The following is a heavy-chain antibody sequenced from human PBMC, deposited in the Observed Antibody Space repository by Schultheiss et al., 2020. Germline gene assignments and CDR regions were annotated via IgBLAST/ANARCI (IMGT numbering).Heavy chain of an antibody. Sequence: SGPTLVKPTQTLTLTCTFSGFSLSTSGMCVSWIRQPPGKGLEWIGSIYHSGSTYYNPSLRGRVSMSVDTSKNQFSLKLSSVTAADTAVYYCARDGDLYERHSGSYPDDYWGQGTLVTVSS. D-gene: IGHD1-26*01. V-gene: IGHV4-39*07. CDR1: GFSLSTSGMC. J-gene: IGHJ4*02. CDR2: IYHSGST. CDR3: ARDGDLYERHSGSYPDDY.